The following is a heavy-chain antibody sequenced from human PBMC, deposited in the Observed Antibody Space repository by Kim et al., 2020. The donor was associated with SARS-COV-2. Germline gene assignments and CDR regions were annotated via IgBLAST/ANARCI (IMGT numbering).Heavy chain of an antibody. J-gene: IGHJ5*02. CDR1: GFTFSSYG. D-gene: IGHD6-13*01. CDR3: AKDSISLIAAAGTLDP. CDR2: IWYDGSNK. Sequence: GGSLRLSCAASGFTFSSYGMHWVRQAPGKGLEWVAVIWYDGSNKYYADSVKGRFTISRDNSKNTLYLQMNSLRAEDTAVYYCAKDSISLIAAAGTLDPWGQGTLVTVSS. V-gene: IGHV3-33*06.